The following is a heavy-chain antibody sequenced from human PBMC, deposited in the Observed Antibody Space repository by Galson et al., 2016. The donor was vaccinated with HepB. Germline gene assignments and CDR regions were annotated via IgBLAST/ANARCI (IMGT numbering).Heavy chain of an antibody. CDR1: GYSFTDYW. J-gene: IGHJ4*02. CDR3: ARGLFLELPPDD. Sequence: QSGAEVTKPGESLKISCEGSGYSFTDYWIGWVRQMPGKGLEWMGIIYPGDSDTRYSPSFQGQVTISADKSISTAYLQWSSVKASDTAMYYCARGLFLELPPDDWGQGTLFTVSS. V-gene: IGHV5-51*01. D-gene: IGHD1-7*01. CDR2: IYPGDSDT.